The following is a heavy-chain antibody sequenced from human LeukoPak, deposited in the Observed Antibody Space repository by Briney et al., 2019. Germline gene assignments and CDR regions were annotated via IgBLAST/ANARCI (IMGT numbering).Heavy chain of an antibody. CDR1: GFTFSSYG. D-gene: IGHD5-12*01. V-gene: IGHV3-30*02. CDR2: IRYDGSNK. J-gene: IGHJ3*02. Sequence: GGSLRLSCAASGFTFSSYGMHWVRQAPGKGLEWVAFIRYDGSNKYYAGSVKGRFTIPRDNSKNTLYLQMNSLRAGDTAVYYCAKGDSGYLSAFDIWGQGTMVTVSS. CDR3: AKGDSGYLSAFDI.